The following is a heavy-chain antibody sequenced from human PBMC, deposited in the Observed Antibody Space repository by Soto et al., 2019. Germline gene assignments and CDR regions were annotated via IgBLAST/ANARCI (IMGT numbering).Heavy chain of an antibody. Sequence: SQTLSLTCAISGDSVSSNSAAWHWIRQSPSRGLEWLGRTYYRSKWYNDYAVSVKSRITINPDTSKNQFSLHLNSATPEDTAVYYCAGSRGATDACDSWGQGTMVTVSS. J-gene: IGHJ3*02. D-gene: IGHD1-26*01. CDR1: GDSVSSNSAA. V-gene: IGHV6-1*01. CDR2: TYYRSKWYN. CDR3: AGSRGATDACDS.